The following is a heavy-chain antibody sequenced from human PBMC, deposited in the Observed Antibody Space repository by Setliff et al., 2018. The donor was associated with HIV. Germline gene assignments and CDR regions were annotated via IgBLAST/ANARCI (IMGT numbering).Heavy chain of an antibody. CDR2: ISAHNGKT. D-gene: IGHD3-22*01. J-gene: IGHJ4*02. V-gene: IGHV1-18*01. CDR3: AGIRSWYDSSGYSDY. CDR1: GYTFTSYG. Sequence: ASVKVSCKASGYTFTSYGISWVRQAPGQGLKWMGWISAHNGKTNNAQKLQGRVTMTTDTSTSTAYMELRSLRSDDTAVYYCAGIRSWYDSSGYSDYWGQGTLVTVSS.